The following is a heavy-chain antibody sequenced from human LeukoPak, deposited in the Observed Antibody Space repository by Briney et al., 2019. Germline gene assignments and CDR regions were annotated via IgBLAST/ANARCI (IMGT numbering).Heavy chain of an antibody. D-gene: IGHD3-10*01. J-gene: IGHJ4*02. CDR1: GFTFSTYA. Sequence: GGSLRVSCAASGFTFSTYAMSWVRQAPGKGLEWVSTISGSGGSANYADSVKGRFTISRDNSKNTLFLQMSSLRAEDTALYYCAKEVRPYYFDYWGQGTLVTVSS. CDR3: AKEVRPYYFDY. V-gene: IGHV3-23*01. CDR2: ISGSGGSA.